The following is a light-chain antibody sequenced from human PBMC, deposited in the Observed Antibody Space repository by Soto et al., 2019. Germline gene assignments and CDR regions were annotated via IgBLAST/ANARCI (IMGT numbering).Light chain of an antibody. CDR1: QSVVNY. CDR2: AAS. CDR3: QQSYSTPWT. J-gene: IGKJ1*01. Sequence: DIQMTQPPSSLSASVGDRVTITCRANQSVVNYLNWYQQKPGKAPRLVIYAASMLQSGVPSKFSGSGSGTDFTLTISSLQPEDFATYYCQQSYSTPWTFGQGTKVKIK. V-gene: IGKV1-39*01.